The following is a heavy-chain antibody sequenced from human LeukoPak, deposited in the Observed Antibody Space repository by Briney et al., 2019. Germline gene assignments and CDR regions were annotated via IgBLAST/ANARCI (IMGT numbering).Heavy chain of an antibody. J-gene: IGHJ6*02. D-gene: IGHD6-6*01. CDR1: GGSISSSYYS. Sequence: PSETLSLTCAVSGGSISSSYYSWSWIRQPPGKGLEWIGYIYYSGSAYYSPSLKSRVTISIDRSMNQVSLRLTSVPAADTAIYFCARIAARGSEPNYYYGMDVWGQGTTVIVSS. CDR3: ARIAARGSEPNYYYGMDV. V-gene: IGHV4-30-2*01. CDR2: IYYSGSA.